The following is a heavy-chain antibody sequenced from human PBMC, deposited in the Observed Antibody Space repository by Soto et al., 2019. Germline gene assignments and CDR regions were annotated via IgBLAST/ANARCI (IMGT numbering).Heavy chain of an antibody. Sequence: SVKVSCKASGGTFSSYAISWVRQAPGQGLEWMGGIIPIFGTANYAQKFQGRVTITADESTSTAYMELSSLRSEDTAVYYCARSKRKNTAMVTDFDYWGQGTLVTVSS. CDR2: IIPIFGTA. CDR1: GGTFSSYA. J-gene: IGHJ4*02. V-gene: IGHV1-69*13. D-gene: IGHD5-18*01. CDR3: ARSKRKNTAMVTDFDY.